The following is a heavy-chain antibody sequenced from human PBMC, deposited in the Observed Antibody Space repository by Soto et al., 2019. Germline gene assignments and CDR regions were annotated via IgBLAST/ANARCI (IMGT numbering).Heavy chain of an antibody. CDR3: AKPRQLWLGSFDY. CDR1: GFTFSSYG. CDR2: ISYDGSNK. D-gene: IGHD5-18*01. Sequence: QVQLVESGGGVVQPGRSLRLSCAASGFTFSSYGMHWVRQAPGKGLEWVAVISYDGSNKYYADSVKGRFTISRDNSKNTLYLQMNSLRAEDTAVYYCAKPRQLWLGSFDYWGQGTLVTVSS. V-gene: IGHV3-30*18. J-gene: IGHJ4*02.